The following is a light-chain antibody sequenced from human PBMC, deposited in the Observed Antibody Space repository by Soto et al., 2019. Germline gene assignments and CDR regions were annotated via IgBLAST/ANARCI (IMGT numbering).Light chain of an antibody. CDR1: QGISIY. CDR2: DAS. V-gene: IGKV1-27*01. Sequence: DIQMTQSPSSLSASVGDRVTITCRASQGISIYLAWYQQKPGKVPKLLIYDASTLQSGVPSRFSGSGSGTDFTLTISGLQPEDVATYYCQKYNGARLTFGGGTKVEIK. J-gene: IGKJ4*01. CDR3: QKYNGARLT.